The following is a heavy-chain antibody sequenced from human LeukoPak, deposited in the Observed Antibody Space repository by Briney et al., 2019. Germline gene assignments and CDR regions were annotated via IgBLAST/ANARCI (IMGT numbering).Heavy chain of an antibody. CDR2: INHSGST. Sequence: PSETLSLTCAVYGGSFSGYYWSWIRQPPGKGLEWIGEINHSGSTNYNPSLKSRVTISVDTSKNQFSLKLSSVTAADTAVYYCARGDYSPILDYWGQGTLVTVSS. CDR3: ARGDYSPILDY. CDR1: GGSFSGYY. V-gene: IGHV4-34*01. D-gene: IGHD4-11*01. J-gene: IGHJ4*02.